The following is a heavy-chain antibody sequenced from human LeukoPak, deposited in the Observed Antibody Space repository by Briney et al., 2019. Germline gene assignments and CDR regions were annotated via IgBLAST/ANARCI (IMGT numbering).Heavy chain of an antibody. Sequence: GGSLRLSCAASGFTVSSNYMSWVRQAPGKRLEWVSVIYSGGSTYYADSVKGRFTISRDNSKNTLYLQMNSLRAEDTAVYYCARVRADCSGGSCYPDAFDIWGQGTMVTVSS. D-gene: IGHD2-15*01. V-gene: IGHV3-53*01. CDR1: GFTVSSNY. CDR3: ARVRADCSGGSCYPDAFDI. CDR2: IYSGGST. J-gene: IGHJ3*02.